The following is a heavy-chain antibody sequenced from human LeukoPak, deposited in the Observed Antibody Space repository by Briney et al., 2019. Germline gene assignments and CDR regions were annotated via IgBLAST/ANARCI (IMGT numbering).Heavy chain of an antibody. D-gene: IGHD3-22*01. J-gene: IGHJ4*02. CDR2: IYHNGNT. CDR3: AREFTEYYYDSSKASY. Sequence: SETLSLTCAVSGYSISSGYYWAWIRQPPGKGLEWIGKIYHNGNTYYNPSLKGRVTISVDTSKNQFSLKLSSVTAADMALYYCAREFTEYYYDSSKASYWGQGTLVTVSS. V-gene: IGHV4-38-2*02. CDR1: GYSISSGYY.